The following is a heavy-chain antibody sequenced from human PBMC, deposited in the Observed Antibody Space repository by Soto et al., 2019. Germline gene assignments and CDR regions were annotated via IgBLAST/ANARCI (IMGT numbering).Heavy chain of an antibody. J-gene: IGHJ4*02. CDR1: GGSISSSTYH. Sequence: SETLSLTCTVSGGSISSSTYHWGWIRQPPGKGLEWIGTVYYSGNTYCNPSLKSRVTISVDTSKNQFSLNLSSVTAADTAVYYCARLGYCTSTSCLKSFFDYWGQGTLVTVS. CDR3: ARLGYCTSTSCLKSFFDY. D-gene: IGHD2-2*01. V-gene: IGHV4-39*01. CDR2: VYYSGNT.